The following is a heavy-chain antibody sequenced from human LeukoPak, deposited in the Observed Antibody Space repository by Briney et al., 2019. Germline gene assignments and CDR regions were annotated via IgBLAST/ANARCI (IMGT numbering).Heavy chain of an antibody. D-gene: IGHD3-3*01. CDR1: GFTFSSYA. V-gene: IGHV3-23*01. J-gene: IGHJ4*02. CDR3: AKVDFWSGYYKAY. CDR2: ISGSGAST. Sequence: GGSLRLSCAASGFTFSSYAMSWVRQAPGKGLEWVSVISGSGASTYYADSVKGRFTISRDNSKNTLYLQMNSLRAEDTAVFYCAKVDFWSGYYKAYWGQGTLVTVSS.